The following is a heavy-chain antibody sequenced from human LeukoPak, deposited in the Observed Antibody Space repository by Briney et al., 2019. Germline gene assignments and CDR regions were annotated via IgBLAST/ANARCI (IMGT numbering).Heavy chain of an antibody. CDR2: IYYSGST. J-gene: IGHJ6*02. V-gene: IGHV4-59*01. D-gene: IGHD1-26*01. CDR1: GGSISSYY. CDR3: ARVTSSGSYWIVYYGMGV. Sequence: SETLSLTCTVSGGSISSYYWSWIRQPPGKGLEWIGYIYYSGSTNYNPSLKSRVTISVDTSKNQFSLKLSSVTAADTAVYYCARVTSSGSYWIVYYGMGVWGQGTTVTVSS.